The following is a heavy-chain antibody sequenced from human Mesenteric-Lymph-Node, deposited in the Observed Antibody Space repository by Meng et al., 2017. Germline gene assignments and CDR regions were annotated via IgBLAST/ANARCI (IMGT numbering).Heavy chain of an antibody. D-gene: IGHD6-19*01. CDR1: GGSFSGYY. J-gene: IGHJ4*02. V-gene: IGHV4-34*01. CDR3: ASAPPGYSSGWYLLGDFDY. Sequence: GSLRLSCAVYGGSFSGYYWGWIRQPPGKGLEWIGSIYYSGSTYYNPSLKSRVTISVDTSKNQFSLKLSSVTAADTAVYYCASAPPGYSSGWYLLGDFDYWGQGTLVTVSS. CDR2: IYYSGST.